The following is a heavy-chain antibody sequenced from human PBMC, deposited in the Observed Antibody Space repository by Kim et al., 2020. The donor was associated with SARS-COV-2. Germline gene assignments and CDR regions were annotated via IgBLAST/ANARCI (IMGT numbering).Heavy chain of an antibody. D-gene: IGHD2-2*01. CDR2: IIPIFGTA. CDR1: GGTFSSYA. Sequence: SVKVSCKASGGTFSSYAISWVRQAPGQGLEWMGGIIPIFGTANYAQKFQGRVTITADESTSTAYMELSSLRSEDTAVYYCASPHLYCSSTSCTYYYYYGMDVWGQGTTVTVSS. CDR3: ASPHLYCSSTSCTYYYYYGMDV. J-gene: IGHJ6*02. V-gene: IGHV1-69*13.